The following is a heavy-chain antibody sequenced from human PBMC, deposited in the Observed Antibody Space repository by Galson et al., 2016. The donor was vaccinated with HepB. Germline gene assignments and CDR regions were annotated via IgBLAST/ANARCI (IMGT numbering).Heavy chain of an antibody. J-gene: IGHJ5*02. CDR2: IFHTGGT. V-gene: IGHV4-39*01. CDR1: GVSLTTVTYY. CDR3: ARHVSKYAGTNWFDP. D-gene: IGHD6-13*01. Sequence: SETLSLTCTVSGVSLTTVTYYWGWVRQPPGKGLEWIGTIFHTGGTYYNPSLQSRVTISVDTSKNQFSLKLNSLTAADTAIYYCARHVSKYAGTNWFDPWGQGTLVTVSS.